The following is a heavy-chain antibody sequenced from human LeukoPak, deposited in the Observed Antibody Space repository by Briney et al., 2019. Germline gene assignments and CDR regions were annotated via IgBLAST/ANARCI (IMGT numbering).Heavy chain of an antibody. CDR3: AKRIFERAGHFDY. D-gene: IGHD3-3*01. Sequence: GGSLRLSCAASGSTFSSYAVSWVRQAPGEGLEWVSAISGSGDSTYYADSVKGRFTISRDNSKNTLYLQMNSLRAEDTAVYFCAKRIFERAGHFDYWGQGTLVTVSS. V-gene: IGHV3-23*01. CDR1: GSTFSSYA. CDR2: ISGSGDST. J-gene: IGHJ4*02.